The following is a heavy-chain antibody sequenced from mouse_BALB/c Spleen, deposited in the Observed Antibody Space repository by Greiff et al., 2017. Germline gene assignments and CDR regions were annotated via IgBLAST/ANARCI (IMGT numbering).Heavy chain of an antibody. D-gene: IGHD1-1*01. CDR3: ARDHYYGSRGFAY. J-gene: IGHJ3*01. CDR1: GFTFSDFY. CDR2: SRNKANDYTT. Sequence: EVQLMESGGGLVQPGGSLRLSCATSGFTFSDFYMEWVRQPPGTGLEWIAASRNKANDYTTEYSASVKGRFIVSRDTSQSILYLQMNALRAEDTAIYYCARDHYYGSRGFAYWGQGTLVTVSA. V-gene: IGHV7-1*02.